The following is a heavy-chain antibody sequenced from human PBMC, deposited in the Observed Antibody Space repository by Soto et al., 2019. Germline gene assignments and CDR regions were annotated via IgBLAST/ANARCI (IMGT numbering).Heavy chain of an antibody. CDR1: GFTFSSYA. J-gene: IGHJ4*02. V-gene: IGHV3-23*01. CDR2: ISGSGGST. Sequence: GGSLRLSCAASGFTFSSYAMSWVRQAPGKGLEWVSAISGSGGSTYYADSVKGRFTISRDNSKNTLYLQMNSLRAEDTAVYYCAKAALEEQPDSSGYYRIHFDYWGQGTLVTVSS. D-gene: IGHD3-22*01. CDR3: AKAALEEQPDSSGYYRIHFDY.